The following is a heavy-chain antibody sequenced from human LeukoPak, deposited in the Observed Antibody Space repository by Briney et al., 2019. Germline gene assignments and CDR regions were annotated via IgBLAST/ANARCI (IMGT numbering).Heavy chain of an antibody. CDR1: GYTFTSYG. Sequence: ASVEVSCKASGYTFTSYGISWVRQAPGQGLEWMGWISAYNGNTNYAQKLQGRVTMTTDTSTSTAYMELRSLRSDDTAVYYCARRGLDYYDSSDYYTDAFDIWGQGTMVTVSS. CDR3: ARRGLDYYDSSDYYTDAFDI. J-gene: IGHJ3*02. CDR2: ISAYNGNT. D-gene: IGHD3-22*01. V-gene: IGHV1-18*01.